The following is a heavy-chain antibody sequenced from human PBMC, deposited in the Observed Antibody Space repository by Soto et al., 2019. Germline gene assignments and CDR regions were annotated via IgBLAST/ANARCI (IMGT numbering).Heavy chain of an antibody. D-gene: IGHD3-10*01. J-gene: IGHJ4*02. V-gene: IGHV4-31*03. CDR3: ARDRGYYYGSGSLGEAFAY. Sequence: QVQLQESGPGLVKPSQTLSLTCTVSGGSISSGGYYWSWIRQHPGKGLEWIGYIYYSGSTYYNPSLQSRVTISVDTAKNQFCLKLSSVAAAVTAVYYCARDRGYYYGSGSLGEAFAYWGQGTLVTVSS. CDR1: GGSISSGGYY. CDR2: IYYSGST.